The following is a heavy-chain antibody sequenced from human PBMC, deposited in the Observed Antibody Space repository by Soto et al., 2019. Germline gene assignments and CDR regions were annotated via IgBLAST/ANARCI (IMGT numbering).Heavy chain of an antibody. J-gene: IGHJ4*02. D-gene: IGHD3-10*01. CDR1: GFTFSDHY. V-gene: IGHV3-11*01. CDR2: ISGSGATI. Sequence: QVQLVESGGGLVKPGGSLRLSCAASGFTFSDHYMTWIRQAPGKGLEWVSKISGSGATIYYADSVKGRFTVSRDNAKNSLNLQMDNLRADDAAVYYCASDSYYYASAYWGQETLLTVSS. CDR3: ASDSYYYASAY.